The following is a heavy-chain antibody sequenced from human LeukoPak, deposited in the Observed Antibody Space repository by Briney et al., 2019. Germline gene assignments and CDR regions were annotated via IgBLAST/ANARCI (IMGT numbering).Heavy chain of an antibody. J-gene: IGHJ4*02. Sequence: PGGSLGLSCAASGFTFSSYGMHWVRQAPGKGLEWVAFIRYDGSNKYYADSVKGRFTISRDNSKNTLYLQMNSLRAEDTAVYYCAKPGLYYGSGSFDYWGQGTLVTVSS. CDR1: GFTFSSYG. V-gene: IGHV3-30*02. CDR3: AKPGLYYGSGSFDY. CDR2: IRYDGSNK. D-gene: IGHD3-10*01.